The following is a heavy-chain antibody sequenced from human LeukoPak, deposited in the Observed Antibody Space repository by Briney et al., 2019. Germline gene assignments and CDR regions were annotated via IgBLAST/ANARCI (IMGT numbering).Heavy chain of an antibody. V-gene: IGHV3-73*01. CDR2: IRSKANSYAT. J-gene: IGHJ4*02. CDR1: GFTFSGSA. D-gene: IGHD3-22*01. Sequence: GGSLRLSCAASGFTFSGSAIHWVRQASGKGLEWVGRIRSKANSYATAYAASVKGRFTISRDESKITAYLQMNSLKTEGTAVYYCSRLTCDDSSGSYGHWGQGTLVTVSP. CDR3: SRLTCDDSSGSYGH.